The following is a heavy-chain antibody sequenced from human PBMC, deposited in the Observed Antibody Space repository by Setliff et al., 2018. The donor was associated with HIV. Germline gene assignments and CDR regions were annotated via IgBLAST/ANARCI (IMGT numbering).Heavy chain of an antibody. CDR3: ARDRGTRYGSGKDFDS. CDR1: NGSIKSNGHY. J-gene: IGHJ4*02. Sequence: PSETLSLTCTISNGSIKSNGHYWGWIRQPPGKGLEWIGGVYISGGTNYNPSLQRRVTIAVDTSKNQFSLKLSSVTAADTAVYYCARDRGTRYGSGKDFDSWGQGTLVTVSS. D-gene: IGHD3-10*01. V-gene: IGHV4-39*07. CDR2: VYISGGT.